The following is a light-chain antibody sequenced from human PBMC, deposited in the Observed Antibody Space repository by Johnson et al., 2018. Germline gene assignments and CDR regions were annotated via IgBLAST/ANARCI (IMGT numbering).Light chain of an antibody. CDR2: ENN. Sequence: QSVLTQPPSVSAAPGQKVTISCSGSSSNIGNNYVSWYQQLPGTAPKLLIYENNKRPSGIPDRFYGSKSGTSATLGITGLQTVDETDYYCGTWDSSLSAGNVFGTGTKVTVL. CDR3: GTWDSSLSAGNV. CDR1: SSNIGNNY. J-gene: IGLJ1*01. V-gene: IGLV1-51*02.